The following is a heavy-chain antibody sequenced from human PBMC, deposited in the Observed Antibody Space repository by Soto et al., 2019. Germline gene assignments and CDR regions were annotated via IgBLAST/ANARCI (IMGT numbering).Heavy chain of an antibody. J-gene: IGHJ3*01. D-gene: IGHD1-1*01. CDR1: GLTISGKKY. CDR3: ATWHEREHSYDV. CDR2: LYDVDGS. V-gene: IGHV3-53*01. Sequence: DVQLVESGGGLIQPGESLSLSCAAFGLTISGKKYVAWVRQAPGKGLEWVSALYDVDGSFYADSVKGRFTTSSDSSKTTVYLQMNDLRPDDTAVYHCATWHEREHSYDVWGQGTTVTVSS.